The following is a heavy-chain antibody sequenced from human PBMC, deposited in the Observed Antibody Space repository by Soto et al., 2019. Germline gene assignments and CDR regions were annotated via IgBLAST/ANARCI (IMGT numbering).Heavy chain of an antibody. D-gene: IGHD5-12*01. V-gene: IGHV2-5*02. J-gene: IGHJ4*02. Sequence: QITLKESGPTLVKPTQTLTLTCTFSGFSLSTSGVGVGWIRQPPGKALEWLALIYWDDDKRYSPSLKSRLTITKDTSKNQVVLTMTNMDPVDTATYYCAHTGFFWLQWEMGTFDYWGQGTLVTVSS. CDR2: IYWDDDK. CDR1: GFSLSTSGVG. CDR3: AHTGFFWLQWEMGTFDY.